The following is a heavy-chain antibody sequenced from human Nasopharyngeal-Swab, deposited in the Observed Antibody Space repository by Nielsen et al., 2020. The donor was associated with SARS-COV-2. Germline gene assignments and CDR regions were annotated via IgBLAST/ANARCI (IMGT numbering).Heavy chain of an antibody. J-gene: IGHJ4*02. CDR3: VKGLSITGTKRFDY. V-gene: IGHV3-64D*08. CDR2: ISSNGGST. D-gene: IGHD1-20*01. Sequence: WIRQPPGKGLEYVSAISSNGGSTYYADSVKGRFTISRDNSKNTLYLQMSSLRAEDTAVYYCVKGLSITGTKRFDYWGQGTLVTVSS.